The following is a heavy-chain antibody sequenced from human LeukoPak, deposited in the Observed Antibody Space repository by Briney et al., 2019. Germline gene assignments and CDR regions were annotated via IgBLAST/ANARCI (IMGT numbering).Heavy chain of an antibody. CDR3: AKAKVEYYYYGMDV. J-gene: IGHJ6*02. CDR1: GFTFSSYA. Sequence: GGSLRLSCPASGFTFSSYAMSWVRQAPGKGREGVSAISGSGGSTYYADSVKGRFTISRDNSKNTLYLQMNSLRAEDTAVYYCAKAKVEYYYYGMDVWGQGTTVTVSS. CDR2: ISGSGGST. D-gene: IGHD2-15*01. V-gene: IGHV3-23*01.